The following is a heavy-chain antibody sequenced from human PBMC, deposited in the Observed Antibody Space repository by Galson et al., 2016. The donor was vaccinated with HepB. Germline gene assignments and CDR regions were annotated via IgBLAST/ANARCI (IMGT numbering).Heavy chain of an antibody. V-gene: IGHV1-69*13. D-gene: IGHD3-16*01. J-gene: IGHJ3*02. CDR2: SIPMFGTA. CDR1: GGAFSTYA. CDR3: ARVGYCAYTNCQYDGFDI. Sequence: SVKVSCKASGGAFSTYAISWVRQAPGQRLEWMGGSIPMFGTANYAEKFQGRVTLTADEATTTAYMELTSLRSEDTAIYYCARVGYCAYTNCQYDGFDIWGQGTMVTVSS.